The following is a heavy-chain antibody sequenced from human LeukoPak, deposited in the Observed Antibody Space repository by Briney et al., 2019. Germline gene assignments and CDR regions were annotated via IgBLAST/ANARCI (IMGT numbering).Heavy chain of an antibody. CDR1: EFIFSSYA. D-gene: IGHD2-21*01. J-gene: IGHJ4*02. CDR2: ISGSGTNT. Sequence: GGSLRLSCAASEFIFSSYAMTWVRQAPGKGLEWVSAISGSGTNTYYSGSVRGRFTISRDNSNNRLYLQMNSVRAEDTAMYFCAKDTAVILTAPFDSWGQGTLVTVSS. V-gene: IGHV3-23*01. CDR3: AKDTAVILTAPFDS.